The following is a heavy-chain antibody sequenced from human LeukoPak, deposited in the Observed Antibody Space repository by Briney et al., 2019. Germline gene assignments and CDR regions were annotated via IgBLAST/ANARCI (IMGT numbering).Heavy chain of an antibody. J-gene: IGHJ6*02. V-gene: IGHV1-69*13. CDR2: IIPIFGTA. CDR3: ARAGAYCSSTSCYEGYYGMDV. CDR1: GGTFSSYA. Sequence: SVKVSFKASGGTFSSYAISWVRQAPGQGLEWMGGIIPIFGTANYAQKFQGRVTITADESTSTAYMELSSLRSEDTAVYYCARAGAYCSSTSCYEGYYGMDVWGQGTTVTVSS. D-gene: IGHD2-2*01.